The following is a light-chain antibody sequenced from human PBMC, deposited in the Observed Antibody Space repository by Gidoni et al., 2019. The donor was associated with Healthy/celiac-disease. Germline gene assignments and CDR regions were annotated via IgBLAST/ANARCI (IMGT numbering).Light chain of an antibody. CDR2: GAS. CDR1: QSVSSSY. J-gene: IGKJ1*01. V-gene: IGKV3-20*01. CDR3: QQYGSSLTWT. Sequence: EIVLTQSPGTLSLSPGERATLSCRASQSVSSSYLAWYQQTPGQAPRLLIYGASSRATGIPDRFIGSGSGTDFTLTISRLEPEDFAVYYCQQYGSSLTWTFGQGTKVEIK.